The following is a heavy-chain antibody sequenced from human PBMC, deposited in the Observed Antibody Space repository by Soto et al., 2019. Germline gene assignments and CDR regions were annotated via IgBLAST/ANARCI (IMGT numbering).Heavy chain of an antibody. D-gene: IGHD3-10*01. J-gene: IGHJ1*01. CDR2: IVPMLRTT. V-gene: IGHV1-69*01. Sequence: QVQLVQSASELKKPGSSVKVSCKASRGTFSSFAVSWVRQAPGQGLEWMGGIVPMLRTTNYAPKFQGRVTISADASGTTVYMELRSLRSEDTATYYCSTERALRGLNWGQGSLVTVSS. CDR1: RGTFSSFA. CDR3: STERALRGLN.